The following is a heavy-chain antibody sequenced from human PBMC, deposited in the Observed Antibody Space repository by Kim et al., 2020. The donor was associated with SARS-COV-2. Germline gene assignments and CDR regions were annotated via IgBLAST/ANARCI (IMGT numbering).Heavy chain of an antibody. CDR3: ARHGDYCSSTSCYLFSLDP. V-gene: IGHV4-59*08. D-gene: IGHD2-2*01. Sequence: SRVTISVDSSKNQFSLKLSSVTAADTAVYYCARHGDYCSSTSCYLFSLDPWGQGTLVTVSS. J-gene: IGHJ5*02.